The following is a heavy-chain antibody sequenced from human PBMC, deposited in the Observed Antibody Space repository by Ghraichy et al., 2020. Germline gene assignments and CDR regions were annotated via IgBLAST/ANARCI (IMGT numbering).Heavy chain of an antibody. D-gene: IGHD2-21*02. Sequence: GGPLRLSCAASGFAYSSYWMNWVRQAPGKGLEWVAYIKYDGSAEYYVDSVKGRFGISRDNAKNSLFLQMNSLRAEDTAVYYCARGWGRFDYWGQGTLVTVSS. CDR2: IKYDGSAE. CDR1: GFAYSSYW. J-gene: IGHJ4*02. V-gene: IGHV3-7*01. CDR3: ARGWGRFDY.